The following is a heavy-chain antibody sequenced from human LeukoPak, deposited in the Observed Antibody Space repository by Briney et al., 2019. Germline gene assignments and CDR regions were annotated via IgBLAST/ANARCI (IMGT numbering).Heavy chain of an antibody. Sequence: GGSLRLSCAASGFTFSSYGMHWVRQAPGKGLEWVAGISYDGSNKYYADSVKGRFTISRDNSKNTLYLQMNSLRAEDTAVYYCAKDLYVWGSYRYPDYWGQGTLVTVSS. D-gene: IGHD3-16*02. CDR1: GFTFSSYG. V-gene: IGHV3-30*18. CDR3: AKDLYVWGSYRYPDY. J-gene: IGHJ4*02. CDR2: ISYDGSNK.